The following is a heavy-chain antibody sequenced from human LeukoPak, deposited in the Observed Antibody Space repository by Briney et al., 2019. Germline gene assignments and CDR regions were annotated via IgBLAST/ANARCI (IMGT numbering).Heavy chain of an antibody. Sequence: TGGSLRLSCAASGFTFSSYDMHWVRQGTGKGLEWVSGINTAGDTYYPGSVKGRFTISRENAKNSLYLQMNSLRAGDTAVYYCARGAETGFDPWGQGTLVTVSS. CDR1: GFTFSSYD. V-gene: IGHV3-13*01. J-gene: IGHJ5*02. CDR2: INTAGDT. CDR3: ARGAETGFDP. D-gene: IGHD6-19*01.